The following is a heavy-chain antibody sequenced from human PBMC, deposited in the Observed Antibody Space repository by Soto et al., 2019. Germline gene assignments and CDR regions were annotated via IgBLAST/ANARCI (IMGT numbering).Heavy chain of an antibody. CDR3: ARADPDASVGY. J-gene: IGHJ4*02. Sequence: SETLSVISTFSDGSMSIHYWTWLRQPPGKGLEWIGYISYSGSTYYNPSLKSRVTISADTSRNHFSLKLSSVIAADTALYYCARADPDASVGYWGQGTMVTVSS. D-gene: IGHD3-16*01. CDR2: ISYSGST. V-gene: IGHV4-59*11. CDR1: DGSMSIHY.